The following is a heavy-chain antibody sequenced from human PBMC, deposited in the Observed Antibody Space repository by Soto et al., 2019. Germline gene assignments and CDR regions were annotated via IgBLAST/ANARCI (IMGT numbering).Heavy chain of an antibody. J-gene: IGHJ6*02. CDR1: GFTFSSYA. V-gene: IGHV3-30-3*01. Sequence: GGSLRLSCAASGFTFSSYAMHWVRQAPGKGLEWVAVISYDGSNKYYADSVKGRFTISRDNSKNTLYLQMNSLRAEDTAVYYCARDVSPFSGYEDYYYYGMDVWGQGTTVTVSS. D-gene: IGHD5-12*01. CDR3: ARDVSPFSGYEDYYYYGMDV. CDR2: ISYDGSNK.